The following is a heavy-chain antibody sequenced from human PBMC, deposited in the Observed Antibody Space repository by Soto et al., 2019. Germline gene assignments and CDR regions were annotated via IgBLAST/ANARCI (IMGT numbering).Heavy chain of an antibody. CDR1: EYSFTSHW. Sequence: PGQLLKIPSKGSEYSFTSHWISRVRQMHGKGLEWMGRIDPSDSYTNYSPSFQGHVTISADKSISTAYLQWSSLKASDTAMYYCARPSRVNYYCYGMDVWGQGTTVTVSS. V-gene: IGHV5-10-1*01. CDR3: ARPSRVNYYCYGMDV. J-gene: IGHJ6*02. CDR2: IDPSDSYT.